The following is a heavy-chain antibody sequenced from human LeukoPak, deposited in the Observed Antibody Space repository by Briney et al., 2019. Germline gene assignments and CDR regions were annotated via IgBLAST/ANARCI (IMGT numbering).Heavy chain of an antibody. Sequence: ASVKVSCKASGYTFTSYDINWVRQATGQGLEWMGWMNPNSGNTGYAQKFQGRVTMTRNTSISTAYMELSSPRSEDTAVYYCARGPYCSGGSCYPLRYYYMDVWGKGTTVTVSS. V-gene: IGHV1-8*01. CDR3: ARGPYCSGGSCYPLRYYYMDV. CDR1: GYTFTSYD. J-gene: IGHJ6*03. CDR2: MNPNSGNT. D-gene: IGHD2-15*01.